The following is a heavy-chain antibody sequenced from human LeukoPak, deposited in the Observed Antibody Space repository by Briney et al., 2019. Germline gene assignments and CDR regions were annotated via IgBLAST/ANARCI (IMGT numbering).Heavy chain of an antibody. V-gene: IGHV3-23*01. CDR1: GFSFSIYA. D-gene: IGHD3-22*01. Sequence: GRSLRLSCAASGFSFSIYAMSWVRQAPGKGLEWVSGISGSSGNTYYADSVKGRFTISRDNSKNTLYLQMNSLRAEDTAVYYCAKHSYYYDSSGYSSYFDYWGPGTLVTVSS. CDR2: ISGSSGNT. CDR3: AKHSYYYDSSGYSSYFDY. J-gene: IGHJ4*02.